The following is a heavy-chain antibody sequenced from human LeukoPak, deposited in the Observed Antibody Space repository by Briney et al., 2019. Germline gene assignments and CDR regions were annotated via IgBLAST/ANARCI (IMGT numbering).Heavy chain of an antibody. V-gene: IGHV1-46*01. CDR1: GYMFSTSY. CDR2: INTSDGGT. Sequence: GASVKVSCKASGYMFSTSYMHWVRQAPGQGLEWMGVINTSDGGTSNAQKFHGRVTMTRDTSTTTVYMELSSLRPEDTAVYYCARDDGYCGGDRYSGVDYWGQGTLVTVSS. J-gene: IGHJ4*02. CDR3: ARDDGYCGGDRYSGVDY. D-gene: IGHD2-21*02.